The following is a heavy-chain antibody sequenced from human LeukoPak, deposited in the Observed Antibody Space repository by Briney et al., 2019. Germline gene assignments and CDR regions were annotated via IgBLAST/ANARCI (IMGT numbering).Heavy chain of an antibody. J-gene: IGHJ6*02. V-gene: IGHV3-23*01. Sequence: GGSLRLSCAASGLTFNRYAMSWVHQAPGKGLEWVSGISGSGYGTYYGDSVKGRFTISRDNSKNTVYLQMNSLRAEDTALYYCTKDLSSYSSSSRGYGMDVWGQGTTVTVSS. CDR2: ISGSGYGT. D-gene: IGHD6-6*01. CDR3: TKDLSSYSSSSRGYGMDV. CDR1: GLTFNRYA.